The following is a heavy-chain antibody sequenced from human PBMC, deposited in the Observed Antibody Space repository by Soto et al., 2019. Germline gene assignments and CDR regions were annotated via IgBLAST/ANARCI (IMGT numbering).Heavy chain of an antibody. J-gene: IGHJ6*02. D-gene: IGHD2-2*01. CDR3: ASEEWYQPRKRGMDV. Sequence: QVQLVQSGAEVKKPGASVKVSCKASGYTFTSYAMHWVRQAPGQRLEWMGWINAGNGNTKYSQKFQGRVTITRDTSASTAYMELSSLRSEDTAVYYCASEEWYQPRKRGMDVWGQGTTVTVSS. CDR1: GYTFTSYA. V-gene: IGHV1-3*01. CDR2: INAGNGNT.